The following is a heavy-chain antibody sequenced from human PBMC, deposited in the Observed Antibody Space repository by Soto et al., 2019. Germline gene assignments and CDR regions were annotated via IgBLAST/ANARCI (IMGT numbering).Heavy chain of an antibody. V-gene: IGHV1-2*04. CDR3: ARAGRVVYDGSELSGSWFDP. CDR1: GYTFTGYY. J-gene: IGHJ5*02. Sequence: QVQLVQSGAEVKKPGASVKVSCKASGYTFTGYYMHWVRQAPGQGLEWMGWINPNSGGTNYAQKFQGWVTMTRDTAXXTXYRXLSRRRSDDRAVYYCARAGRVVYDGSELSGSWFDPWGRGTLVTVSS. CDR2: INPNSGGT. D-gene: IGHD3-10*01.